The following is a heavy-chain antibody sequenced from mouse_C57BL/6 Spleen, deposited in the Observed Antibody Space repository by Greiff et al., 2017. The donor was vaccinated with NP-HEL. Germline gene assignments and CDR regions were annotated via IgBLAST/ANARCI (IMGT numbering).Heavy chain of an antibody. Sequence: QVQLQQSGAELVRPGTSVKMSCKASGYTFTNYWIGWAKQRPGHGLEWIGDIYPGGGYTNYNEKFKGKATLTADKSSSTAYMQFSSLTSEDSAIYYCARWITTVVATDYFDYWGQGTTLTVSS. CDR3: ARWITTVVATDYFDY. D-gene: IGHD1-1*01. V-gene: IGHV1-63*01. CDR1: GYTFTNYW. J-gene: IGHJ2*01. CDR2: IYPGGGYT.